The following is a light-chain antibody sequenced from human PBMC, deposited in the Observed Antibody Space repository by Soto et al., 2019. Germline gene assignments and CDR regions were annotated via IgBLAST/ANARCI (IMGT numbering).Light chain of an antibody. Sequence: EIVLTQSPATLSLSPVERATLSCRARQSVSSYLAWYQQKPGQAPRLLIYDASNRATGIPARFSGSGSGTDFTLTISSLEPEDFAVYYCQQRSNWPPGFGQGTRLE. V-gene: IGKV3-11*01. CDR2: DAS. J-gene: IGKJ5*01. CDR3: QQRSNWPPG. CDR1: QSVSSY.